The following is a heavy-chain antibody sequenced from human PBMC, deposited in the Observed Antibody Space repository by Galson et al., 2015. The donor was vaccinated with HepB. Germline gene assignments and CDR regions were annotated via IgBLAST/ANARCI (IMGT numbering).Heavy chain of an antibody. CDR1: GFTFSSYA. CDR3: ARELGYSYYGMDV. V-gene: IGHV3-30-3*01. CDR2: ISYDGSNT. J-gene: IGHJ6*02. D-gene: IGHD7-27*01. Sequence: SLRLSCAASGFTFSSYAMHWVRQAPGKGLEWVAVISYDGSNTYYADSVKGRFTTARDNSKNTLYLQMNSLRAEDTAVYYCARELGYSYYGMDVWGQGTTVTVSS.